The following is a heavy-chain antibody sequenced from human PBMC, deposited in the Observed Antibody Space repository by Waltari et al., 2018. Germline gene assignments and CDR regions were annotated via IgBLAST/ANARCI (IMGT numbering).Heavy chain of an antibody. J-gene: IGHJ6*02. CDR2: ISAYNGNT. CDR3: ARLVRYSSGPGDYYYGMDV. D-gene: IGHD6-19*01. CDR1: GYTFTSYG. V-gene: IGHV1-18*01. Sequence: QVQLVPSGAEVKKPGASVKVSCKASGYTFTSYGISWVRQAPGQGLEWMGWISAYNGNTNYAQKLQGRVTMTTDTSTSTAYMELRSLRSDDTAVYYCARLVRYSSGPGDYYYGMDVWGQGTTVTVSS.